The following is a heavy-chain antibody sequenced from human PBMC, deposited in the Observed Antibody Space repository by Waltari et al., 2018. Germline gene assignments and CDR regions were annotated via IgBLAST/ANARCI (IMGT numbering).Heavy chain of an antibody. Sequence: EVQLVESGGGLIQPGGSLRLSCAASGFTVSSNYMSWVRQAPGKGLEWVSVIYSGGSTYYADSVKGRFTISRDNSKNTLYLQMNSLRAEDTAVYYCARGGPDYASSFDYWGQGTLVIVSS. D-gene: IGHD4-17*01. CDR1: GFTVSSNY. CDR3: ARGGPDYASSFDY. J-gene: IGHJ4*02. V-gene: IGHV3-53*01. CDR2: IYSGGST.